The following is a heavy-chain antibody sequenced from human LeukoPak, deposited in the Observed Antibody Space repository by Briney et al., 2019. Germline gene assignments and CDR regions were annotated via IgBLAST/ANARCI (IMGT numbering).Heavy chain of an antibody. J-gene: IGHJ3*02. V-gene: IGHV1-18*01. Sequence: ASVKVSCKASGYTFTSYGISWVRQAPGQGLEWMGWISAYNGNTNYAQKLQGRVTMTTDTPTSTAYMELRSLRSDDTAVYYCARVHRWDTNDAFDIWGQGTMVTVSS. CDR2: ISAYNGNT. CDR1: GYTFTSYG. CDR3: ARVHRWDTNDAFDI. D-gene: IGHD1-26*01.